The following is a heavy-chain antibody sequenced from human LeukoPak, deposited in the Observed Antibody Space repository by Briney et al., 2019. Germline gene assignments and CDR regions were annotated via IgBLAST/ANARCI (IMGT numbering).Heavy chain of an antibody. V-gene: IGHV4-59*01. D-gene: IGHD6-13*01. CDR3: ARVYSSSWYMYFDY. CDR2: IYYSVST. J-gene: IGHJ4*02. CDR1: GGSISSYY. Sequence: ASETLSLTCTVSGGSISSYYWSWIRQPPGKGLEWLGYIYYSVSTNYNPSLKSRVTISLYTSKNQCSLKLSSVTAADTAVYYCARVYSSSWYMYFDYWGQGTLVTVSS.